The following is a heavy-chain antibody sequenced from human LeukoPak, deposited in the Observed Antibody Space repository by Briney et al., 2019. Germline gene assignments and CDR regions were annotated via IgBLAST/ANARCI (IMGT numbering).Heavy chain of an antibody. CDR1: GFTFSSYG. J-gene: IGHJ4*02. CDR2: IRYDGSNK. CDR3: AKDPALSIAVAGNSDY. D-gene: IGHD6-19*01. Sequence: GGSLRLSCAASGFTFSSYGMHWVRQAPGKGLEWVAFIRYDGSNKYYADSVKGRFTISRDNCKNTLYLQMNSLRAEDTAVYYCAKDPALSIAVAGNSDYWGQGTLVTVSS. V-gene: IGHV3-30*02.